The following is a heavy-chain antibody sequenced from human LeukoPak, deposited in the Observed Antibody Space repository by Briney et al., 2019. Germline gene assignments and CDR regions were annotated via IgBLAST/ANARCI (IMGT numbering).Heavy chain of an antibody. D-gene: IGHD3-9*01. V-gene: IGHV3-21*01. CDR2: ISSSSSYI. CDR3: ARDFFDSNGYYYYDMDV. J-gene: IGHJ6*02. Sequence: GASLRLSCAASGFTFSSYSMNWVRQAPGKGLEWVSSISSSSSYIYYADSVKGRFTISRDNAKNSLYLQMNSLRAEDTAVYYCARDFFDSNGYYYYDMDVWGQGTTVTVSS. CDR1: GFTFSSYS.